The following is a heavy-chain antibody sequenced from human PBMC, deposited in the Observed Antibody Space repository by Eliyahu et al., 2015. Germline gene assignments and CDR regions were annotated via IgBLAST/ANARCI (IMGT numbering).Heavy chain of an antibody. V-gene: IGHV4-34*01. CDR1: GGSFSGYY. CDR2: INHSGST. J-gene: IGHJ6*02. Sequence: QVQLQQWGAGLLKPSETLSLTCAVYGGSFSGYYWXWIRQPPGKGLEWIGEINHSGSTNYNPSLKSRVTISVDTSKNQFSLKLSSVTAADTAVYYCARRRITMVRSRLGGMDVWGQGTTVTVSS. CDR3: ARRRITMVRSRLGGMDV. D-gene: IGHD3-10*01.